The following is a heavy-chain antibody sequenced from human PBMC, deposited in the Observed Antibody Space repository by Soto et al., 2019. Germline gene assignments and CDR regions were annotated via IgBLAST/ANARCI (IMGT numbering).Heavy chain of an antibody. CDR3: ASGWFGELSSPFDY. V-gene: IGHV5-51*01. CDR2: IYPGDSDI. D-gene: IGHD3-10*01. CDR1: GYSFRNNW. J-gene: IGHJ4*02. Sequence: GESLKISCKGSGYSFRNNWITWVRQMPGKGLEWMGIIYPGDSDIRYSPSFQGQVTISADKSISTAYLQWSSLKASDTAMYYCASGWFGELSSPFDYWGQGTLVTVSS.